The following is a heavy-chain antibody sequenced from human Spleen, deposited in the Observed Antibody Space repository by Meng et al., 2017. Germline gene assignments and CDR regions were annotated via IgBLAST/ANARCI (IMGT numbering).Heavy chain of an antibody. D-gene: IGHD6-19*01. CDR3: ARDTGAVAPELDY. Sequence: QVQLVESGGGVVQPGRSLRVSCAVSGFKFSSYGMHWVRQAPGKGLEWVAVIWYDGSKKYYADSVKGRFTISRDDSKNTLFLQMNTLTAEDTAVYYCARDTGAVAPELDYWGQGTLVTVSS. J-gene: IGHJ4*02. CDR1: GFKFSSYG. V-gene: IGHV3-33*01. CDR2: IWYDGSKK.